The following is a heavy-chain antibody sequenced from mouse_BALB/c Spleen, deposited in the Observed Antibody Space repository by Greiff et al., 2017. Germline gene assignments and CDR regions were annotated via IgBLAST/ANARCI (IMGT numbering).Heavy chain of an antibody. CDR2: IDPANGNT. Sequence: VQLKESGAELVKPGASVKLSCTASGFNIKDTYMHWVKQRPEQGLEWIGRIDPANGNTKYDPKFQGKATITADTSSNTAYLQLSSLTSEDTAVYYCARGVYGNYWYFDVWGAGTTVTVSS. CDR1: GFNIKDTY. CDR3: ARGVYGNYWYFDV. D-gene: IGHD2-1*01. V-gene: IGHV14-3*02. J-gene: IGHJ1*01.